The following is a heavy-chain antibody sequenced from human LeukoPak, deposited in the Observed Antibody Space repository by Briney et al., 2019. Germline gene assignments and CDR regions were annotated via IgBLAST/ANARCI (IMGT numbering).Heavy chain of an antibody. D-gene: IGHD6-6*01. V-gene: IGHV3-20*04. CDR2: INWNGGST. Sequence: GGSLRLSCAASGFTLRNYDINWVRQAPGKGLEWVSGINWNGGSTGYADSVKGRFTISRDNAKNSLYLQMNSLRAEDTALYYCAPWSSWSLFDYWGQGTLVTVSS. CDR3: APWSSWSLFDY. CDR1: GFTLRNYD. J-gene: IGHJ4*02.